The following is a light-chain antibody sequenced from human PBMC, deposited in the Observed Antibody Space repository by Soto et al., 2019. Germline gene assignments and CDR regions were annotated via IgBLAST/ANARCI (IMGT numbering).Light chain of an antibody. Sequence: QSALTQPASVSGSPGQSITISCTGTSSDVGDHNYVSWYQQQPGKAPKLMIYAVSNRPSGVSNRFSGSKSGNTASLTISGLQAEDEANYYCSSYTTSSTVIFGGGTMVTVL. J-gene: IGLJ2*01. CDR3: SSYTTSSTVI. V-gene: IGLV2-14*03. CDR1: SSDVGDHNY. CDR2: AVS.